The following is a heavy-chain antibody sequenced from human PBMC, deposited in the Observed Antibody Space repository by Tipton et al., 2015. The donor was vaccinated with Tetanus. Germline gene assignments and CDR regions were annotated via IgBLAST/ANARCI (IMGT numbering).Heavy chain of an antibody. Sequence: TLSLTCTVSVGSISSGDYYWSWVRQSPGEGLEWIGHIYKSGNTYYKPSLKGRVVISIDASKNQFSLKLNSMTAADTAVYYCARVGYYYYYMDVWGKGTTVTVSS. CDR2: IYKSGNT. D-gene: IGHD3-22*01. J-gene: IGHJ6*03. CDR1: VGSISSGDYY. V-gene: IGHV4-30-4*01. CDR3: ARVGYYYYYMDV.